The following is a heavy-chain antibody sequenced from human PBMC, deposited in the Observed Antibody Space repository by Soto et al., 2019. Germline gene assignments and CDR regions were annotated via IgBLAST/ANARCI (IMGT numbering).Heavy chain of an antibody. CDR2: ISNDGSNE. J-gene: IGHJ4*02. Sequence: LRISCSGSGFTFRWFCMNWVRQAPGKGLEWVARISNDGSNEYYVDSVKGRFTISRDNSKNTLYLQMDSLRAEDTAVYYCAKGEVRGIIPSYFDYWGLGTLVTVSS. CDR3: AKGEVRGIIPSYFDY. V-gene: IGHV3-30*18. CDR1: GFTFRWFC. D-gene: IGHD3-10*01.